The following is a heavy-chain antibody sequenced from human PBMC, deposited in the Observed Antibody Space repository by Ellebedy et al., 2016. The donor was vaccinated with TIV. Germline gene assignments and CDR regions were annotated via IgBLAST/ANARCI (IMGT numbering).Heavy chain of an antibody. CDR3: ANQGYCSSTSCYLSSGMDV. CDR2: LSGSGGST. D-gene: IGHD2-2*01. V-gene: IGHV3-23*01. J-gene: IGHJ6*02. Sequence: GESLKISXAASGFTSSRYAMSWVRQAPGQGLEWVSALSGSGGSTYYADSVKGRFTISRDNSKNTLYLQMNSLRAEDTAVYYCANQGYCSSTSCYLSSGMDVWGQGTTVTVSS. CDR1: GFTSSRYA.